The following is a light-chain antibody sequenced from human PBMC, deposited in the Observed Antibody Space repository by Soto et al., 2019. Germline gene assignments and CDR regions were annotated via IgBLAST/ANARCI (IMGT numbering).Light chain of an antibody. CDR3: QQSYSTPPN. CDR1: QSISSY. Sequence: DIQMTQSPSSLSASVGDRVTITCRASQSISSYLNWYQKKPGQAPKLLIYSASSLQSGVPSRFSGSGSGTDFTLTISSLQPEDFATYYCQQSYSTPPNFGGGTKLEIK. V-gene: IGKV1-39*01. CDR2: SAS. J-gene: IGKJ4*01.